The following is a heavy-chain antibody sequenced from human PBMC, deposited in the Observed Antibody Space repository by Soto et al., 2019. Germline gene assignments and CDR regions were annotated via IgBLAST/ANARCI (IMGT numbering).Heavy chain of an antibody. D-gene: IGHD1-26*01. Sequence: QVQLVQSGTEVKKPGASVKVSCKASGYAFSRYGITWVRQAPGQGLGWMGWISGDNAKTKYAQKIQGRVTMTTDTSTSTAYMEMRRLRSDDTAVYYCARWMSGGYSDWFEPWGQGTLVTVSS. CDR2: ISGDNAKT. V-gene: IGHV1-18*04. CDR3: ARWMSGGYSDWFEP. J-gene: IGHJ5*02. CDR1: GYAFSRYG.